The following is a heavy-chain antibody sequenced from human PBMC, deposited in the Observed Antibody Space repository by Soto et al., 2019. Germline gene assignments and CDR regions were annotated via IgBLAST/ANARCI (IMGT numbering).Heavy chain of an antibody. J-gene: IGHJ4*02. CDR2: ITDSSDTV. Sequence: GVSLRLSCVASGFSFSNYNMNWVRQAPGKGLEWVSYITDSSDTVHYADSVRGRFTISRDNAESSLYLQMNSLRDEDTAVYFCARDFGHGHYLDYWGRGTLVTVSS. D-gene: IGHD3-3*01. V-gene: IGHV3-48*02. CDR1: GFSFSNYN. CDR3: ARDFGHGHYLDY.